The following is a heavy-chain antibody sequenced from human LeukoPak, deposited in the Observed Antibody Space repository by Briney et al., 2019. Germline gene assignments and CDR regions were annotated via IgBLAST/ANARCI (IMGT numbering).Heavy chain of an antibody. Sequence: PGGSLRLSCAASGFTFSSYSMNWVRQAPGKGLEWVSSISSSSSYIYYADSVKGRFTISRDNAKNSLYLQMNSLRAEDTAVYYCARVQRGEMATFDYWGQGTLVTVSS. J-gene: IGHJ4*02. CDR2: ISSSSSYI. CDR1: GFTFSSYS. CDR3: ARVQRGEMATFDY. D-gene: IGHD5-24*01. V-gene: IGHV3-21*01.